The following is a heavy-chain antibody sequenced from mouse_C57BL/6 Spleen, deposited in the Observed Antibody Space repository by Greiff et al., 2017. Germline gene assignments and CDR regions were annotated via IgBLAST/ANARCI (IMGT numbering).Heavy chain of an antibody. Sequence: VQLQQSGPELVKPGASVKIPCTASGYTFTDYNMDWVKQSHGKSLEWIGDINPNNGGTIYNQKFKGKATLTVDKSSSTAYMELRSLTSEDTAVYYCARKNHDYVAMDYWGQGTSVTVSS. CDR1: GYTFTDYN. CDR3: ARKNHDYVAMDY. J-gene: IGHJ4*01. V-gene: IGHV1-18*01. CDR2: INPNNGGT.